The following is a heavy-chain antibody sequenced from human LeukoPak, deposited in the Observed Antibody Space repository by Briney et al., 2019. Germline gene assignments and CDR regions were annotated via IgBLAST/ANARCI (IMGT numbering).Heavy chain of an antibody. CDR1: EFSVGSSY. D-gene: IGHD6-13*01. CDR3: ASGAAAGRFDY. J-gene: IGHJ4*02. Sequence: PGGSLRLSCAASEFSVGSSYMTWVRQAPGKGLEWVSLIYSGGSTYYADSVKGRFTISRDNSKNTLYLQMNSLRAEDTAVYYCASGAAAGRFDYWGQGTLVTVSS. CDR2: IYSGGST. V-gene: IGHV3-66*01.